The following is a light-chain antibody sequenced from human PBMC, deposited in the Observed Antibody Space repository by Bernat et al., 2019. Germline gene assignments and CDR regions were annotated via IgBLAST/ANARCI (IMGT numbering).Light chain of an antibody. CDR3: SSYAGSGTEL. Sequence: QSALTQPPSASGSPGQPVTISCTGTSSDVGGYNFLSWYQHHPGQAPKLIIYDVNKRPSGVPDRFSGSKSGNTASLTVSGLQAEDEAHYYCSSYAGSGTELFGGGTKLTVL. V-gene: IGLV2-8*01. J-gene: IGLJ2*01. CDR1: SSDVGGYNF. CDR2: DVN.